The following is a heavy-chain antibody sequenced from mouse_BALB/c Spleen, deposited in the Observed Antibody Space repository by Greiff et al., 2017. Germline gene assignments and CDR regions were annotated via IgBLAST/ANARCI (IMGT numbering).Heavy chain of an antibody. CDR3: ARSTVVAPYFDY. J-gene: IGHJ2*01. V-gene: IGHV5-9-4*01. CDR1: GFTFSSYA. Sequence: EVKVEESGGGLVKPGGSLKLSCAASGFTFSSYAMSWVRQSPEKRLEWVAEISSGGSYTYYPDTVTGRFTISRDNAKNTLYLEMSSLRSEDTAMYYCARSTVVAPYFDYWGQGTTLTVSS. CDR2: ISSGGSYT. D-gene: IGHD1-1*01.